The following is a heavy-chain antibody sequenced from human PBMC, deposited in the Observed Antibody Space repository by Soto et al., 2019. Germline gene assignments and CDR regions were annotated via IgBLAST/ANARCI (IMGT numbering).Heavy chain of an antibody. CDR2: ISTSGDKP. CDR3: AKPLYDEVVVTYGVDV. Sequence: PWWAPIVCCASCGFTFSIYAIIWVGQAPGKGLEWLSAISTSGDKPYYADSVEGRFTISRGNSKNTLYLQMNSLRVDDTAVYYCAKPLYDEVVVTYGVDVWGQGTAVTVSS. CDR1: GFTFSIYA. V-gene: IGHV3-23*01. J-gene: IGHJ6*01. D-gene: IGHD3-22*01.